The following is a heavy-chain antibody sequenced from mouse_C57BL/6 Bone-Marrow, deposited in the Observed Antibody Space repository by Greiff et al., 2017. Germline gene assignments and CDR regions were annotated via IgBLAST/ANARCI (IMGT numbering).Heavy chain of an antibody. V-gene: IGHV5-9-1*02. D-gene: IGHD2-5*01. CDR2: ISSGGDYI. J-gene: IGHJ2*01. Sequence: EVKLMESGAGLVKPGGSLKISCAASGFTFSSYAMSWVRQTPEKRLEWVAYISSGGDYIYYADTVKGRFTISRDNARNTLYRQMSSLKSEDTAMYYCTRDRYSNPYYFDYWVQGTTLTVSS. CDR3: TRDRYSNPYYFDY. CDR1: GFTFSSYA.